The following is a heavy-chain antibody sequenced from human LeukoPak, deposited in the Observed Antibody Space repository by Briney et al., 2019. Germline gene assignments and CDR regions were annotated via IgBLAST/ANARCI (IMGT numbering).Heavy chain of an antibody. CDR2: ITHSGST. Sequence: SETLSLTCAVYGGSFSGYYWSWIRQPPGKGLEWIGEITHSGSTNYNPSLKSRVTISVDTSKNQFSLKLSSVTAADTAVYYCAREYSSGWYRRMDYFDYWGQGTLVTVSS. J-gene: IGHJ4*02. D-gene: IGHD6-19*01. CDR1: GGSFSGYY. V-gene: IGHV4-34*01. CDR3: AREYSSGWYRRMDYFDY.